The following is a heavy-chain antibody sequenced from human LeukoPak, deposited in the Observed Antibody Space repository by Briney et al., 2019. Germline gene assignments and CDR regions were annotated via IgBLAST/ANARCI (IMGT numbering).Heavy chain of an antibody. CDR3: AREPTYEGLIY. Sequence: GGSLRLSCAASGLIFSAYWMNWVRQAPGKGLERVATISQDGSEKYYVDSVKGRFTISRDNAKNSLYLQMNSLRAEDTAVYFCAREPTYEGLIYWGQGTLVTVSS. D-gene: IGHD5-12*01. CDR2: ISQDGSEK. CDR1: GLIFSAYW. V-gene: IGHV3-7*01. J-gene: IGHJ4*02.